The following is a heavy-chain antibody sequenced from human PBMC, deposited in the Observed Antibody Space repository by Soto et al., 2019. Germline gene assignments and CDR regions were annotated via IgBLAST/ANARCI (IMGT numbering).Heavy chain of an antibody. D-gene: IGHD6-6*01. V-gene: IGHV4-59*01. CDR3: ARGRGVAARPFYDY. J-gene: IGHJ4*02. CDR2: IYYSGST. Sequence: SETLSLTCTVSGGSISSYYWSWIRQPPGKGLEWIGYIYYSGSTSYNPSLKSRVTISVDTSKNQFSLKLSSMTAADTAVYYCARGRGVAARPFYDYWGQGTLVTVSS. CDR1: GGSISSYY.